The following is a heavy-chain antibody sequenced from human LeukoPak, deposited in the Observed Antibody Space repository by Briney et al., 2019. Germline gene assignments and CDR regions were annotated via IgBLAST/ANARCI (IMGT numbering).Heavy chain of an antibody. Sequence: GGSLRLSCAASGFDFSEHEMDWVRQAPGRGLEWLARIRNKNHGYTTEYAASVKGRFTISRDDSTNSLRLQMNSLNTDDTAVYYCVRPSQGYFQNWGQGTLVTVSS. V-gene: IGHV3-72*01. CDR1: GFDFSEHE. CDR2: IRNKNHGYTT. J-gene: IGHJ1*01. CDR3: VRPSQGYFQN.